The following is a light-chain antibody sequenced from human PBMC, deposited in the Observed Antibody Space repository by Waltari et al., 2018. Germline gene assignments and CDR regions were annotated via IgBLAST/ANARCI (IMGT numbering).Light chain of an antibody. CDR3: QQYGSSPRIT. Sequence: EIVLTQSQGTLSLSAGARATLSCSASQSVSSSYLAWYQQQPGQAPRLLIYGASSMATGIPDRLSGSGSGTDFTLTISRLEPEDFAVYYCQQYGSSPRITFGPGTKVYIK. V-gene: IGKV3-20*01. CDR2: GAS. CDR1: QSVSSSY. J-gene: IGKJ3*01.